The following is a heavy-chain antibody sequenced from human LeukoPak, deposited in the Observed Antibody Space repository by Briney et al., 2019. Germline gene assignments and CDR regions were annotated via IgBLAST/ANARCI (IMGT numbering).Heavy chain of an antibody. V-gene: IGHV3-23*01. CDR3: AKDRDILATIGYFDY. CDR1: GFTFSGSA. CDR2: ITGSGDAT. Sequence: GGSLRLSCASSGFTFSGSAMSWVRQAPGKGLEWVSTITGSGDATYYADSVKGRFTISRDNSRNTLYLQMNSLRAEDTAVYYCAKDRDILATIGYFDYWGQGTLVTVSS. J-gene: IGHJ4*02. D-gene: IGHD5-12*01.